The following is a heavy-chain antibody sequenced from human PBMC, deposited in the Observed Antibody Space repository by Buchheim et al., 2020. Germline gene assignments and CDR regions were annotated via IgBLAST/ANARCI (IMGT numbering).Heavy chain of an antibody. CDR3: TTDPRWEFHLDY. CDR1: GFTFTNVW. Sequence: EVQLVESGGGLVMPGGSLRLFCAASGFTFTNVWMSWVRQTPGKGLEWVGRIKSINDGGTIDYAAPVKGRFIISRDDSINTLYLQMNSLKTEDTAVYYCTTDPRWEFHLDYWGQGTL. CDR2: IKSINDGGTI. J-gene: IGHJ4*02. D-gene: IGHD1-26*01. V-gene: IGHV3-15*01.